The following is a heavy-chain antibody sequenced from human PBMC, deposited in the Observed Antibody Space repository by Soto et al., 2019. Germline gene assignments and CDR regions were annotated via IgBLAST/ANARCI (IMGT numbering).Heavy chain of an antibody. D-gene: IGHD2-15*01. CDR2: LSSSGGGT. J-gene: IGHJ4*02. Sequence: GGSLRLSCTASGFTFSNYAMSWVRQAPGKGLEWVSTLSSSGGGTYYADSVKGRFTISRDNSKNTLYLQMNSLRAEDTAVYYCTKANRYCSGANCFTFDYWGLGTLVTVFS. CDR3: TKANRYCSGANCFTFDY. V-gene: IGHV3-23*01. CDR1: GFTFSNYA.